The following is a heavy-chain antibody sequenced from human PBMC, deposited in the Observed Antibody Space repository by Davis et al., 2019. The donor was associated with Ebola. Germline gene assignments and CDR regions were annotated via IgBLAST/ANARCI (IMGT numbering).Heavy chain of an antibody. J-gene: IGHJ4*02. Sequence: SETLSLTCAVFGGSFSGYYWTWIRQPPGKGLEWIGEINHSGSTNYNPSLKSRVTISVDTSKNQFSLKLSSVTAADTAVYYCARELTGYGDYSSVAVDYWGQGTLVTVSS. CDR1: GGSFSGYY. CDR2: INHSGST. CDR3: ARELTGYGDYSSVAVDY. V-gene: IGHV4-34*01. D-gene: IGHD4-17*01.